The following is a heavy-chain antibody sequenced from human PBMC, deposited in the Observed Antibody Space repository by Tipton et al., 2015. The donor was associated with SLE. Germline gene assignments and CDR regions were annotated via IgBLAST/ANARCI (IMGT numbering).Heavy chain of an antibody. Sequence: TLSLTCAVYGGSFSGYYWSWIRQPPGKGLEWIGEINYSGSTNYNPSLNIRVTISVDTSKNQFSLKLSSVTAADTAVYYCASDAHLVHAFDIWGQGTMVTVSS. CDR1: GGSFSGYY. V-gene: IGHV4-34*01. J-gene: IGHJ3*02. D-gene: IGHD6-6*01. CDR3: ASDAHLVHAFDI. CDR2: INYSGST.